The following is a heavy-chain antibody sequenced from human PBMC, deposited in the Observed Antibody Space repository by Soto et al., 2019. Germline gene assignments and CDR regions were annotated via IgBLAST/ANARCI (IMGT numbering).Heavy chain of an antibody. CDR1: GDSVSSNSAA. J-gene: IGHJ6*02. CDR3: ARGLRDFWSGYYPRYYYGMDV. CDR2: TYYRSKWYN. D-gene: IGHD3-3*01. V-gene: IGHV6-1*01. Sequence: QVQLQQSGPGLVKPSQTLSLTCAISGDSVSSNSAAWNWIRQSPSRGLEWLGRTYYRSKWYNDYAVSVKSRITINPDTSKNQFSLQLNSVTPEDTAVYYCARGLRDFWSGYYPRYYYGMDVWGQGTTVAVSS.